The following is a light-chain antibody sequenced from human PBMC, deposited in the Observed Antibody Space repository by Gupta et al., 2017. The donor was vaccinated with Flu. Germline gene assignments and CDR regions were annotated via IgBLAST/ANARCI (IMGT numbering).Light chain of an antibody. Sequence: QFVLTQPPSVSGAPGPRVTISCTGDTSNIGAGYTVRWYQQLPGTAPKLLVFGNNNRPSGVPDRFSGSNSGTSASLAITGLQAEDEAQYYCQSYDIRLTEGVFGGGTKMTVL. CDR2: GNN. J-gene: IGLJ2*01. CDR3: QSYDIRLTEGV. V-gene: IGLV1-40*01. CDR1: TSNIGAGYT.